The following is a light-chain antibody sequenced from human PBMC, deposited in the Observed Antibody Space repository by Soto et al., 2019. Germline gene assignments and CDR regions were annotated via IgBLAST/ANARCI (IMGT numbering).Light chain of an antibody. J-gene: IGLJ1*01. CDR3: SSYTSSSTPFYV. CDR2: EVS. V-gene: IGLV2-14*01. CDR1: DSDVGGYDY. Sequence: QSALTQPASVSGFPGQSITISCTGTDSDVGGYDYVSWYQQHPGKAPKLMIYEVSNRPSGVSNRFSGSKSGNTASLTISGLQAEDEADYYCSSYTSSSTPFYVFGTGTKVTVL.